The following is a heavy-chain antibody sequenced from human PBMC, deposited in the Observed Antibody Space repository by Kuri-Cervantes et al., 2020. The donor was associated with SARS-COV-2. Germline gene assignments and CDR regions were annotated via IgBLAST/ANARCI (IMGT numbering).Heavy chain of an antibody. CDR3: ASSIYCSSTSCYTYGHFDY. Sequence: SETLSLTCTVSGASISSSSYYWDWNRQPPGKGLEWIGSIYYTGSTYYNPSLKSRVTISVDTSKNQFSLKLSSVTAADTAVYYCASSIYCSSTSCYTYGHFDYWGQRTLVTVSS. D-gene: IGHD2-2*02. CDR2: IYYTGST. CDR1: GASISSSSYY. V-gene: IGHV4-39*01. J-gene: IGHJ4*02.